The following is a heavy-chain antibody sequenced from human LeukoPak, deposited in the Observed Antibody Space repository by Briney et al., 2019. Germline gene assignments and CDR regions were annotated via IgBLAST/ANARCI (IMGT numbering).Heavy chain of an antibody. CDR2: INHSGST. Sequence: PSETLSLTCAVYGGSFSGYYWSWIRQPPGKGLELIGEINHSGSTNYNPSLKSRVTIPVDTSKNQFSLKLSSVTAADTAVYYCARGLYSSSYYYYYMDVWGKGTTVTVSS. CDR1: GGSFSGYY. V-gene: IGHV4-34*01. J-gene: IGHJ6*03. D-gene: IGHD6-6*01. CDR3: ARGLYSSSYYYYYMDV.